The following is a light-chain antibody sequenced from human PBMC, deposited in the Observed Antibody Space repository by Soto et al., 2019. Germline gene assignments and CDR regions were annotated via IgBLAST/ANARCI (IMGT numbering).Light chain of an antibody. CDR1: QSVSSSY. CDR3: QQYGSSPLT. V-gene: IGKV3-20*01. Sequence: ESVLTQSPGTLSLSPGERATLSCRASQSVSSSYLAWYQQKPGQAPRLLIYGASSRATGTPDRFSGSGSGTDFTLTISRLEPEDFAVYYCQQYGSSPLTFGGGTKVDI. J-gene: IGKJ4*01. CDR2: GAS.